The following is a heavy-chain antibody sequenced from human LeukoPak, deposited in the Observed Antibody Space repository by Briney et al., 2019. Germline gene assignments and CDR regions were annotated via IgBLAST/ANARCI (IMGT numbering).Heavy chain of an antibody. D-gene: IGHD6-19*01. CDR3: AKREAVAAMSDFDY. Sequence: GGSLRLSCAASGFTFRNYGMHWVRQAPGKALEWVAFILYDGVNKYYGDSVKGRFTIPRDNSKSTVYLEMNSLRPGDTAVYYCAKREAVAAMSDFDYWGQGTRATVSS. V-gene: IGHV3-30*02. CDR2: ILYDGVNK. CDR1: GFTFRNYG. J-gene: IGHJ4*02.